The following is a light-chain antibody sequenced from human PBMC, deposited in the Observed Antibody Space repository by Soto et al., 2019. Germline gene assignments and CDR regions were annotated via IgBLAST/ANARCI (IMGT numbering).Light chain of an antibody. CDR3: QQYGYSPIT. CDR1: QSVNSR. J-gene: IGKJ5*01. CDR2: GAS. Sequence: EILLTQSPGTLSLSPGERATLSCRASQSVNSRLAWYQQKHGQAPRLLIYGASSRDAGIPDRFSGSGSGTDFTLPITRLEPEDFEVYYCQQYGYSPITFGQGTRLEIK. V-gene: IGKV3-20*01.